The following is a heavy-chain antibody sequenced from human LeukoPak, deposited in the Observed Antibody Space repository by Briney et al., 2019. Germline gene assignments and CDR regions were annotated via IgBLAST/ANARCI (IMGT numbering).Heavy chain of an antibody. CDR1: GFTFSSYA. V-gene: IGHV3-23*01. CDR3: AKGGAAARYYFDY. J-gene: IGHJ4*02. D-gene: IGHD6-13*01. Sequence: GGSLRLSCAASGFTFSSYAMSWVRQAPGKGLEWVSSVSGSGSSIYYADSVKGRFTISRDNSKNTLYLQMNSLRAEDTAVYYCAKGGAAARYYFDYWGQGTLVTVSS. CDR2: VSGSGSSI.